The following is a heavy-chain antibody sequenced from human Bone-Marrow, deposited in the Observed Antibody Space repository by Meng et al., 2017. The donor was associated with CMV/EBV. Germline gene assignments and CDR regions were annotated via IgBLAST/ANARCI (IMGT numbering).Heavy chain of an antibody. CDR3: ARDIVRAYNWVDP. CDR2: INPNSGGT. V-gene: IGHV1-2*02. J-gene: IGHJ5*02. D-gene: IGHD2-21*01. CDR1: GYTFTGYY. Sequence: ASVKVSCKASGYTFTGYYMHWVRQAPGQGLEWMGWINPNSGGTNYAQKFQGRVTMTRDTSISTAYMELSRLRSDDTAVYYCARDIVRAYNWVDPWGKGTLVTVSS.